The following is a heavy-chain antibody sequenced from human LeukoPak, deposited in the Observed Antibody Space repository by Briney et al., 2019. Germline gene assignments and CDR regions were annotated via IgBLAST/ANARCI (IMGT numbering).Heavy chain of an antibody. CDR1: GYSISSGYY. Sequence: SETPSLTCAVSGYSISSGYYWGWIRRPPGKGLEWIGSIYHTGITSYNPSLKSRVTISADTSKNQFSLNLTSVTAADTAVYYCARDGGVLRFLEWLYAFDIWGQGTMVIVSS. CDR3: ARDGGVLRFLEWLYAFDI. CDR2: IYHTGIT. D-gene: IGHD3-3*01. V-gene: IGHV4-38-2*02. J-gene: IGHJ3*02.